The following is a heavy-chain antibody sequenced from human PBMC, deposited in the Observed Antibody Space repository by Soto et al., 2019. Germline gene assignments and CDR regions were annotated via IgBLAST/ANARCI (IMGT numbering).Heavy chain of an antibody. Sequence: GASVKVSCKASGYTFTGYYMHWVRQAPGQGLEWMGWINPNSGGTNYAQKFQGWVTMTRDTSISTAYMELSRLRSDDTAVYYCARESPEVAGTGDFDYWGQGTLVTV. D-gene: IGHD6-19*01. V-gene: IGHV1-2*04. CDR3: ARESPEVAGTGDFDY. CDR2: INPNSGGT. CDR1: GYTFTGYY. J-gene: IGHJ4*02.